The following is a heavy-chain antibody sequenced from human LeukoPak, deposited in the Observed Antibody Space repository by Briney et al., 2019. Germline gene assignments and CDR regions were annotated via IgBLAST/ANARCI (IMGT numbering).Heavy chain of an antibody. CDR2: IYSGGST. Sequence: GGSLRLSCAASGFTVSSNYMSWVRQAPGKGLEWVSVIYSGGSTYYADSVKGRFTISRDNSKNTLYLQMNSLRAEDTAVYYCARDQDGSGSYYLGYWGQGTLVTVSS. CDR3: ARDQDGSGSYYLGY. D-gene: IGHD3-10*01. CDR1: GFTVSSNY. V-gene: IGHV3-66*01. J-gene: IGHJ4*02.